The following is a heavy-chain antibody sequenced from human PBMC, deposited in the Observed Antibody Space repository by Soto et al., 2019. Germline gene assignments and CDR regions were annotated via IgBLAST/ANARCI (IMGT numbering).Heavy chain of an antibody. Sequence: QVQLVQSGTVVQRRGSSVKVSCQASGGTFSSHGMAWVRQAPGQGLEWMGGIIPTFGPPREAPKFQGRVTITADKYTNTAYRALSSLRSEDTVVYYCASELSAQDFDCWGQGTRITASS. CDR2: IIPTFGPP. V-gene: IGHV1-69*06. CDR3: ASELSAQDFDC. CDR1: GGTFSSHG. J-gene: IGHJ4*02.